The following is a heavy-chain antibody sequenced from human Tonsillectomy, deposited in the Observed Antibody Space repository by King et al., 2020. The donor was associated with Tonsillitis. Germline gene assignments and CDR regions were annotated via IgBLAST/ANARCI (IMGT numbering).Heavy chain of an antibody. CDR1: GYSFTSYW. CDR3: ARLAKYSGYDLGRDY. CDR2: IYPGDSDT. V-gene: IGHV5-51*01. D-gene: IGHD5-12*01. J-gene: IGHJ4*02. Sequence: QLVQSGAEVKKPGESLKISCKGSGYSFTSYWIGWVRQMPGKGLEWMGIIYPGDSDTRYSPSFQGQVTISADKSISTAYVQWSGLKASDTAMYYCARLAKYSGYDLGRDYWGQGTLVTVSS.